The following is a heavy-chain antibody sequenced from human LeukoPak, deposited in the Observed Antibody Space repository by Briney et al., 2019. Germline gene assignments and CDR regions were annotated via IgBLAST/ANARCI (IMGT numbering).Heavy chain of an antibody. CDR3: AKDRATLVVPASSPTNWFDP. Sequence: GGSLRLSCAASGFTFRSYAVHWVRLAPGKGLEWVSATTGGGDRTYYADSVKGRFTISRDNSKNTLYLQMNSLRADDTAVYYCAKDRATLVVPASSPTNWFDPWGQGTLVTVSS. V-gene: IGHV3-23*01. J-gene: IGHJ5*02. D-gene: IGHD2-2*01. CDR2: TTGGGDRT. CDR1: GFTFRSYA.